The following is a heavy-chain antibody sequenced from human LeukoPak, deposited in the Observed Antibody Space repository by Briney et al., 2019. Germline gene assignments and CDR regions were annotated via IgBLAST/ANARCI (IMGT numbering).Heavy chain of an antibody. CDR2: INTDGTDT. V-gene: IGHV3-74*01. CDR3: AKSNWFDP. CDR1: GFIFSKQW. Sequence: GGSLRLSCAASGFIFSKQWMNWVRQAPGKGLVWVARINTDGTDTSYADSVKGRFTISRDNAKDTLYLQMNSLRPEDTAVYYCAKSNWFDPWGQGTLVTVSS. J-gene: IGHJ5*02.